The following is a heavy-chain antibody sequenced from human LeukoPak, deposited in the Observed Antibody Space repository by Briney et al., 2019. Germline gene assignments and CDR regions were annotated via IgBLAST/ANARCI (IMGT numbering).Heavy chain of an antibody. CDR2: INPNSGGT. J-gene: IGHJ6*03. V-gene: IGHV1-2*02. CDR3: ARGGLYYDPLTGYYPNYYYYYIDV. Sequence: ASVKVSCKASGYTFTGHYMHWVRQAPGLGLEWMGWINPNSGGTNYAQKFQGRVTMTRDTSTSTAYMELSRLASDDTAVYYCARGGLYYDPLTGYYPNYYYYYIDVWGKGTTVTVSS. D-gene: IGHD3-9*01. CDR1: GYTFTGHY.